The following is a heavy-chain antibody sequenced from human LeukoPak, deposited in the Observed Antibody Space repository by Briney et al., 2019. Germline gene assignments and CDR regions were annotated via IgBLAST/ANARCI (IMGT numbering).Heavy chain of an antibody. Sequence: PSETLSLTCTVAGGSIGSSHYYWDWIRQPPGKGLEWIGSIYYSGSTYYNPSLKSRVTISVDTSKNQFSLKLSSVTAADTAVYYCASLNFGLRFDYWGQGTLVTVSS. V-gene: IGHV4-39*07. J-gene: IGHJ4*02. CDR1: GGSIGSSHYY. D-gene: IGHD3/OR15-3a*01. CDR2: IYYSGST. CDR3: ASLNFGLRFDY.